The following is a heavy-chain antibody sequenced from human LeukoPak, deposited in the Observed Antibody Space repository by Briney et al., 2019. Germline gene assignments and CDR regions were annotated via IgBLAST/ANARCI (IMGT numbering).Heavy chain of an antibody. Sequence: SETLSLTCTVSGGSISSYYWSWIRQPPGKGLEWIGYIYYSGSTNYNPSLKSRVTISVDTSKNQFSLKLSSVTAADTAVYYCARLGWLPAFDIWGQGTMVTVSS. CDR2: IYYSGST. CDR3: ARLGWLPAFDI. CDR1: GGSISSYY. J-gene: IGHJ3*02. D-gene: IGHD3-22*01. V-gene: IGHV4-59*01.